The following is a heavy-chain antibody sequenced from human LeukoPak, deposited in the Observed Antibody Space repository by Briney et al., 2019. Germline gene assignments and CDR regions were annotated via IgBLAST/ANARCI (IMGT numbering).Heavy chain of an antibody. V-gene: IGHV4-34*01. CDR3: ARARFVVVPAASPSPSVAYYYYGMDV. CDR1: GGSFSGYY. J-gene: IGHJ6*02. D-gene: IGHD2-2*01. Sequence: SETLSLTCAVYGGSFSGYYWRWIRQPPGKGLEWIGEINHSGSTNYNPSLKSRVTISVDTSKNQFSLKLRSVTAADTAVYYCARARFVVVPAASPSPSVAYYYYGMDVWGQGTTVTVSS. CDR2: INHSGST.